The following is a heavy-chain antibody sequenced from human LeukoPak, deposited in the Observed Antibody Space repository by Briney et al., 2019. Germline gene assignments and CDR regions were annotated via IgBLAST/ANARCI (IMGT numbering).Heavy chain of an antibody. V-gene: IGHV1-18*01. D-gene: IGHD3-3*01. CDR3: ARVRQYYDFRSGPINWFDP. Sequence: ASVKVSCKASGYTFTSYGISWVRQAPGQGLEWMGWISAYNGNTNYAQKLQGRVTMTTDTSTSTAYMELRSLRSDDTAVYYCARVRQYYDFRSGPINWFDPWGQGTLVTVSS. CDR1: GYTFTSYG. J-gene: IGHJ5*02. CDR2: ISAYNGNT.